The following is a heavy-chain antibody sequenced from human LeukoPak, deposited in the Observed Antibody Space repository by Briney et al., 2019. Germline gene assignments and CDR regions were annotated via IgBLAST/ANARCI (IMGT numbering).Heavy chain of an antibody. CDR3: TRDHCRGDNCPSFDY. J-gene: IGHJ4*02. V-gene: IGHV1-18*04. Sequence: GAPVKVSCRPSGYTFTSFGISWVRQAPGQGPEGMGWIGAYNGDTNYAQKFQGRVTMTTDTSTSTAYMDLRSLRSDDTAVYYCTRDHCRGDNCPSFDYWGQGTLVTVSS. CDR2: IGAYNGDT. CDR1: GYTFTSFG. D-gene: IGHD2-15*01.